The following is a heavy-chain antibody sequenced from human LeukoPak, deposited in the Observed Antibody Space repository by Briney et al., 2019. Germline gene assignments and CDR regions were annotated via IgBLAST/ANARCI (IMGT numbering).Heavy chain of an antibody. J-gene: IGHJ5*02. CDR2: MNPNSGNT. D-gene: IGHD2-2*02. V-gene: IGHV1-8*01. Sequence: GASVKVSCKASGYTFTSYDVNWVRQATGQGLEWMGWMNPNSGNTGYAQKFQGRVTMTRNTSISTAYMELSSLRSEDTAVYYCARGPYPYQLLYRGDDWFDPWGQGTPVTVSS. CDR1: GYTFTSYD. CDR3: ARGPYPYQLLYRGDDWFDP.